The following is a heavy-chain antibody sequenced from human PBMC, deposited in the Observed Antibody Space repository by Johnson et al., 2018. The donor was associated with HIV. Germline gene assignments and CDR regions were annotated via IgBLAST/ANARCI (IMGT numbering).Heavy chain of an antibody. CDR1: GFTVSSNY. V-gene: IGHV3-11*04. CDR3: ARAEGLTGRNAFDI. D-gene: IGHD1-20*01. Sequence: QMQLVESGGGVVQPGRSLRLSCAASGFTVSSNYISWVRQSPGKGLECLSYITSSGSSVYYTDSVKGRFTISRDNAKNSLYLQMNSLRAEDTAVYYCARAEGLTGRNAFDIWGQGTMVTVSS. J-gene: IGHJ3*02. CDR2: ITSSGSSV.